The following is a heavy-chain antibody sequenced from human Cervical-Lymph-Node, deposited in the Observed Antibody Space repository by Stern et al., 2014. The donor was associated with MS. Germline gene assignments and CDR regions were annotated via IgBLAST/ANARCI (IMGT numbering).Heavy chain of an antibody. V-gene: IGHV3-21*01. D-gene: IGHD3-22*01. CDR3: ARYQYYYDSSGFDY. Sequence: EVQLVESGGGLVKPGGSLRLSCAASGFTFSSYSMNWVRQAPGKGLEWVSSISSGSSYIYYADSVKGRFTISRYNAKNSLYLQMHSLRAEDTAVYYCARYQYYYDSSGFDYWGQGTLVTVSS. CDR2: ISSGSSYI. J-gene: IGHJ4*02. CDR1: GFTFSSYS.